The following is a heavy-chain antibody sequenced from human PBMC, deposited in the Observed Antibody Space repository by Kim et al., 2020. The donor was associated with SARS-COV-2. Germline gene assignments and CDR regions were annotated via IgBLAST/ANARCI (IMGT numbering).Heavy chain of an antibody. Sequence: GGSLRLSCAASGFTFSSYAMSWVRQALGKGLEWVSAISGSGGSTYYADSVKGRFTISRDNSKNTLYLQMNSLRAEDTAVYYCARDGRITMCGVGRNWFDPWGQETLVTVP. V-gene: IGHV3-23*01. CDR1: GFTFSSYA. CDR3: ARDGRITMCGVGRNWFDP. D-gene: IGHD3-3*01. CDR2: ISGSGGST. J-gene: IGHJ5*02.